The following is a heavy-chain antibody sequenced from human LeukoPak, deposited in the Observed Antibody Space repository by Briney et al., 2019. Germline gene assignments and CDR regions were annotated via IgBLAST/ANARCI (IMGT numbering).Heavy chain of an antibody. CDR3: ARKLYYYDSSGPSVD. J-gene: IGHJ4*02. V-gene: IGHV3-21*01. CDR1: GFTFSSYS. Sequence: GGSLRLSCAASGFTFSSYSMNWVRQPPGKGLGWFSSISSSSSYIYYADSVKGRFTISRDNAKNSLYLQMNSLRAEDTAVYYCARKLYYYDSSGPSVDWGQGTLVTVSS. D-gene: IGHD3-22*01. CDR2: ISSSSSYI.